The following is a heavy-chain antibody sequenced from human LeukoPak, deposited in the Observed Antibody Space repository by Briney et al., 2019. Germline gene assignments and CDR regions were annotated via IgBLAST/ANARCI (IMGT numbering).Heavy chain of an antibody. D-gene: IGHD6-19*01. J-gene: IGHJ4*02. CDR1: GFTFSSSW. CDR2: IKQDGSDK. V-gene: IGHV3-7*02. CDR3: ASRRPYSSGDHIDY. Sequence: PGGSLRFSCAASGFTFSSSWMSWVRQAPGRGLEWVANIKQDGSDKYYVDSVKGRFTISRDNAKNSLYLQMNSLRAEDTAVYYCASRRPYSSGDHIDYWGQGTLVTVSS.